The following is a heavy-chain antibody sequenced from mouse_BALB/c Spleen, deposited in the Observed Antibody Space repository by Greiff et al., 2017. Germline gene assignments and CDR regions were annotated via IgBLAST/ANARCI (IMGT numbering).Heavy chain of an antibody. J-gene: IGHJ4*01. D-gene: IGHD1-1*01. CDR2: IDPSDSYT. V-gene: IGHV1S127*01. CDR3: TRWDTTVVAGGNYYAMDY. Sequence: QVQLQQPGAELVKPGASVKMSCKASGYTFTSYWMHWVKQRPGQGLEWIGTIDPSDSYTSYNQKFKGKATLTVDTSSSTAYMQLSSLTSEDSAVYYCTRWDTTVVAGGNYYAMDYWGQGTSVTVSS. CDR1: GYTFTSYW.